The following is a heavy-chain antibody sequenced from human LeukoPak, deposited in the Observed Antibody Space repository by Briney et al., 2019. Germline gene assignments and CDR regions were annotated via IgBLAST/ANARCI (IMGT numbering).Heavy chain of an antibody. Sequence: PSETLSLTCTVSGGSISSYYWSWIRQPAGKGLEWIGRIYTSGSTYYNPSLKSRVTISVNRSKNQFSLKLSSVTAADTAVYYCARSPITPASFDYWGQGTLVTVSS. V-gene: IGHV4-4*07. CDR3: ARSPITPASFDY. D-gene: IGHD5-24*01. J-gene: IGHJ4*02. CDR2: IYTSGST. CDR1: GGSISSYY.